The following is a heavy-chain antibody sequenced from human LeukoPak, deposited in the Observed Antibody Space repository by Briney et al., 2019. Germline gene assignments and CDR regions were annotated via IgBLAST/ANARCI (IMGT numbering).Heavy chain of an antibody. CDR2: INHSGST. CDR1: GGSFSGYY. Sequence: PSETLSLTCAVYGGSFSGYYWSWIRQPPGKGLEWIGEINHSGSTNYNPSLKSRVTISVDTSKNQFSLKLSSVTAADTAVYYCARGGTTVTTVDVSVKEFDPWGQGTLVTVSS. J-gene: IGHJ5*02. D-gene: IGHD4-17*01. V-gene: IGHV4-34*01. CDR3: ARGGTTVTTVDVSVKEFDP.